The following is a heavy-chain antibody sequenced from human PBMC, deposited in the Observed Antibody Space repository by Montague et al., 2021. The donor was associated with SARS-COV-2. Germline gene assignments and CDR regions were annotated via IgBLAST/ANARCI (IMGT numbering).Heavy chain of an antibody. J-gene: IGHJ6*02. D-gene: IGHD2-2*01. CDR3: ARDQGYCSSTTCFRGWTYYYYGMDV. Sequence: SLILSCAASRFTFSSYGMHWVRQAPVKGLEWVAVISYDGSNKNYXDSVKGRFTISRDKSKNTLYLQMNSLRAEDTAVYYCARDQGYCSSTTCFRGWTYYYYGMDVWGQGTTVTVSS. CDR2: ISYDGSNK. V-gene: IGHV3-30*03. CDR1: RFTFSSYG.